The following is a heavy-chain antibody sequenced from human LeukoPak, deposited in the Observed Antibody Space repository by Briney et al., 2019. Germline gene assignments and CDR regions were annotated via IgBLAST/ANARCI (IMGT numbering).Heavy chain of an antibody. CDR3: AKDRGRYYDSRGYYWGYYFDS. D-gene: IGHD3-22*01. V-gene: IGHV3-23*01. J-gene: IGHJ4*02. Sequence: GGSLRLSCAASGFTFSSYAMSWVRQAPGKGLEWVSAISGSGGSTYYADSVKGRFTISRDNSKNTLYLQMSSLRAEDTAVYYCAKDRGRYYDSRGYYWGYYFDSWGQGILVTVST. CDR2: ISGSGGST. CDR1: GFTFSSYA.